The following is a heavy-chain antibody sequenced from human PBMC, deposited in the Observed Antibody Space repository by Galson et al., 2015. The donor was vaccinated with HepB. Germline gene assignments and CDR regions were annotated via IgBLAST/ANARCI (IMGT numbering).Heavy chain of an antibody. J-gene: IGHJ6*02. D-gene: IGHD4-17*01. CDR2: ISYDGSNK. CDR1: GFTFSSYG. V-gene: IGHV3-30*18. Sequence: SLRLSCAASGFTFSSYGMHWVRQAPGKGLEWVAVISYDGSNKYYADSVKGRFTISRDNSKNTLYLQMNSLRAEDTAVYYCAKSKLRNYGEWEYYYYGMDVWGQGTTVTVSS. CDR3: AKSKLRNYGEWEYYYYGMDV.